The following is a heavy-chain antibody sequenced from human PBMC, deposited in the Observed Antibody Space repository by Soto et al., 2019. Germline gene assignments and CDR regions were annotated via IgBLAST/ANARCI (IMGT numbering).Heavy chain of an antibody. Sequence: EVQLVESGGGLVQPGGYLKLSCAASGFTFSGSAIQWVRQASGKGMEWVGRIRNKANRYATACAASVEGRFTISRDDSKNTSYLQINSLKTEDTAMYYCAIPPGVETCGWWGQGTLVTVSS. D-gene: IGHD2-21*02. V-gene: IGHV3-73*01. CDR2: IRNKANRYAT. CDR3: AIPPGVETCGW. J-gene: IGHJ4*02. CDR1: GFTFSGSA.